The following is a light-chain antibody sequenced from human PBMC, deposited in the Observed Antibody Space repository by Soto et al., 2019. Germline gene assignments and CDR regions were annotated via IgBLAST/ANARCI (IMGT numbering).Light chain of an antibody. CDR1: QSISSY. CDR2: AAS. CDR3: QQSYSTPQM. V-gene: IGKV1-39*01. J-gene: IGKJ1*01. Sequence: IQMTQSPSTLSASVGDRVTITCRASQSISSYLNWYQQKPGKAPKLLIFAASRLQSGVPSRFSGSGSGTDFTLTISSLQPEDFATYYCQQSYSTPQMFGQGTKVDIK.